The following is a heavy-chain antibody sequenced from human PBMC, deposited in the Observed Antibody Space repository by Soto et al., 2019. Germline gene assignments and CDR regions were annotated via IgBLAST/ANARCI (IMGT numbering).Heavy chain of an antibody. J-gene: IGHJ4*02. V-gene: IGHV3-11*06. CDR2: ISGRSRYT. CDR3: ARVLANSFDS. CDR1: GFTFNDYY. Sequence: LRLSCAASGFTFNDYYMIWIRQAPGQGLEWVSYISGRSRYTNYSDSVEGRFTISRDNAKNSLYLQMNSLRVEETAIYYCARVLANSFDSWGQGTLVTVSS.